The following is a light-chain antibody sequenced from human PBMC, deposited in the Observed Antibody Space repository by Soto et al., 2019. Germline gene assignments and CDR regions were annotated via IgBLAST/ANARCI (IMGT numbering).Light chain of an antibody. CDR2: RAS. Sequence: DIQMTQSPSSLFACEGDRVTITCRASQIINTWLAWYQQRPGKAPKLLIYRASNLVNGVPSRFSGSGSGTEFTLTISSLQPDDFSIYYCQQYETYSGTFGPGTKVDL. CDR3: QQYETYSGT. CDR1: QIINTW. J-gene: IGKJ3*01. V-gene: IGKV1-5*03.